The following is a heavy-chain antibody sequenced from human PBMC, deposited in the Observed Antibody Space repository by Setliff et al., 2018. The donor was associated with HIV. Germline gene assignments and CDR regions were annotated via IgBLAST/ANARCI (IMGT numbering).Heavy chain of an antibody. CDR3: ARRFEQWLAFDY. D-gene: IGHD6-19*01. Sequence: SETLSLTCTVSGGSTSTSGYYWGWIRQPPNEGLEWIGEINDRGNTNYMPSLKSRVTISVDTSKNQFSLKLGSVTAADTAVYFCARRFEQWLAFDYWGQGTLVTVSS. CDR2: INDRGNT. J-gene: IGHJ4*02. V-gene: IGHV4-39*01. CDR1: GGSTSTSGYY.